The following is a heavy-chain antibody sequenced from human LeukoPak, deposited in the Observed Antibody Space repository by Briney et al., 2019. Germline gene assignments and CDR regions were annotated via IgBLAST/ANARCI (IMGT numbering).Heavy chain of an antibody. D-gene: IGHD3-22*01. V-gene: IGHV4-61*02. Sequence: SETLSLTCSVSGGSISSGGYYWSWIRQPAGKGLEWIGRIYTSGSTNYNPSLKSRVTISVDTSKNQFSLSLSSVTAADTAVYYCARAVPSRSGYYLNWFDPGGQGTLVTVSS. J-gene: IGHJ5*02. CDR1: GGSISSGGYY. CDR2: IYTSGST. CDR3: ARAVPSRSGYYLNWFDP.